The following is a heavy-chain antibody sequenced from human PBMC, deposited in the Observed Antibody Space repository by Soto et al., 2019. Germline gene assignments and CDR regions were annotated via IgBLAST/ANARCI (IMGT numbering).Heavy chain of an antibody. CDR2: IYYSGST. D-gene: IGHD3-10*01. V-gene: IGHV4-30-4*01. Sequence: PSETLSLTCTVSGGSISSGDYYWSWIRQPPGKGLEWIGYIYYSGSTYYNPSLKGRVTISLDTSKNQFSLKLSSVTAADTAVYCCAREVRGVTDYFYYGMDVWGQGTTVTVSS. CDR1: GGSISSGDYY. CDR3: AREVRGVTDYFYYGMDV. J-gene: IGHJ6*02.